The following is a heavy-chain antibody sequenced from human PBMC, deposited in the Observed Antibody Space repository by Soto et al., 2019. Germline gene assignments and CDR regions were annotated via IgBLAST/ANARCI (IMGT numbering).Heavy chain of an antibody. V-gene: IGHV1-58*01. CDR3: AAPRSCHHYYYYGMDV. D-gene: IGHD3-10*01. J-gene: IGHJ6*02. CDR2: IVVGSGNT. CDR1: GFTFTSSA. Sequence: SVKVSCKASGFTFTSSAVQWVRQARGQRLEWIGWIVVGSGNTNYAQKFQERVTITRDMSTSTAYMELSSLRSEDTAVYYCAAPRSCHHYYYYGMDVWGQGTTVTVSS.